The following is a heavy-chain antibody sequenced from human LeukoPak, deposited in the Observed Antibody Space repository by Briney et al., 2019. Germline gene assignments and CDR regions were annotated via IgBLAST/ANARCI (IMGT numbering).Heavy chain of an antibody. D-gene: IGHD3-10*02. V-gene: IGHV3-74*01. CDR3: AELGITMIGGV. CDR1: GFTFSSYW. CDR2: ISWNSGSI. J-gene: IGHJ6*04. Sequence: GGSLRLSCAASGFTFSSYWMHWVRQAPGKGLEWVSGISWNSGSIGYVDSVKGRFTISRDNAKNSLYLQMNSLRAEDTAVYYCAELGITMIGGVWGKGNTVTISS.